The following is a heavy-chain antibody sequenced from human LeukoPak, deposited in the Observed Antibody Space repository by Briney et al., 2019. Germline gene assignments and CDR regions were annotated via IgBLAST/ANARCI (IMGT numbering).Heavy chain of an antibody. CDR3: AREEGTVGATTDYYFDY. D-gene: IGHD1-26*01. Sequence: ASVTVSCKASGYTFTSYYMHWVRQAPGQGLEWMGIINPSGGSTSYAQKFQGRVTMTRDMSTSTVYMELSSLRSEDTAVYYCAREEGTVGATTDYYFDYWGQGTLVTVSS. J-gene: IGHJ4*02. CDR2: INPSGGST. V-gene: IGHV1-46*01. CDR1: GYTFTSYY.